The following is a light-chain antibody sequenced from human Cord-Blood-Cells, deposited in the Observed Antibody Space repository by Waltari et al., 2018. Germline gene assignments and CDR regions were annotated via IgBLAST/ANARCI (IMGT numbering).Light chain of an antibody. CDR1: SSHDGSYNL. CDR3: CSYAGSVV. J-gene: IGLJ2*01. V-gene: IGLV2-23*01. CDR2: EGS. Sequence: QSALTQPASASGSPRQSITLSCPGTSSHDGSYNLVSCYQQTPGKAPKLMFYEGSKRPSEVSNRFSCSRSGNTASLTISRLQAEDEADYYCCSYAGSVVFGGGTKLTGL.